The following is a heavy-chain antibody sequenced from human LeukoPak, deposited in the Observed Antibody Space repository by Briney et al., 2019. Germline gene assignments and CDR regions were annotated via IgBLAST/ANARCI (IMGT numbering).Heavy chain of an antibody. CDR2: INHSGST. CDR1: GGSINRDSYY. J-gene: IGHJ6*03. Sequence: PSETLSLTCTVSGGSINRDSYYWGWIRQPPGKGLEWIGEINHSGSTNYNPSLKSRVTISVDTSKNQFSLKLSSVTAADTAVYYCARGATQPQAITIFGVVMTTAPYYYYYMDVWGKGTTVTVSS. D-gene: IGHD3-3*01. V-gene: IGHV4-39*07. CDR3: ARGATQPQAITIFGVVMTTAPYYYYYMDV.